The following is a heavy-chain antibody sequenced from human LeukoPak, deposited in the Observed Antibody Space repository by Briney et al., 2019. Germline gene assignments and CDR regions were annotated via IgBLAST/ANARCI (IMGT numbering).Heavy chain of an antibody. CDR1: GVTFSSYE. D-gene: IGHD3-10*01. CDR2: ISSSGSTI. Sequence: GGSLRLSCAAYGVTFSSYEMNWVRQAPGKGLEWVSYISSSGSTIYYADSVKGRFTISRDNAKNSLYLQMNSLRAEDTAVYYCARRRYGSGRLDFDYWGQGTLVTVSS. CDR3: ARRRYGSGRLDFDY. V-gene: IGHV3-48*03. J-gene: IGHJ4*02.